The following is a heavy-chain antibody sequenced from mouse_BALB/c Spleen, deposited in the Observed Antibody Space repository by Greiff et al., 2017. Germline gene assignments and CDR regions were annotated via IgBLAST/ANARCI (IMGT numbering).Heavy chain of an antibody. V-gene: IGHV1S126*01. Sequence: VQLQQSGPQLVRPGASVKISCKASGYSFTSYWMHWVKQRPGQGLEWIGMIDPSDSETRLNQKFKDKATLTVDKSSSTAYMQLSSPTSEDSAVYYCARDDYGDDVTFAYWGQGTLVTVSA. CDR3: ARDDYGDDVTFAY. D-gene: IGHD2-4*01. J-gene: IGHJ3*01. CDR2: IDPSDSET. CDR1: GYSFTSYW.